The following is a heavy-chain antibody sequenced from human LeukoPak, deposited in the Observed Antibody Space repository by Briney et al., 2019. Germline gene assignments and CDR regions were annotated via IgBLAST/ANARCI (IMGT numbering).Heavy chain of an antibody. D-gene: IGHD3-10*01. CDR2: ISGSGGST. V-gene: IGHV3-23*01. CDR1: GLTFSSYA. Sequence: GGSLRLSCAASGLTFSSYAMSWVRQAPGKGLEWVSAISGSGGSTYYADSVKGRFTISRDNSKNTLYLQMNSLRAEDTAVYYCAKDVRGITMVRGVITPGCWGQGALVTVSS. J-gene: IGHJ4*02. CDR3: AKDVRGITMVRGVITPGC.